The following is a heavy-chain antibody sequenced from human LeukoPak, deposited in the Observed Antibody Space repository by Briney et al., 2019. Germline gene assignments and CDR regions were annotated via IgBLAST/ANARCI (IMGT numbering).Heavy chain of an antibody. J-gene: IGHJ4*02. CDR1: GGSFSGYY. CDR3: ARASSRGYSYGRRFDY. D-gene: IGHD5-18*01. CDR2: INHSGST. Sequence: PPETLSLTCAVYGGSFSGYYWSWIRQPPGKGLEWIGEINHSGSTNYNPSLKSRVTISVDTSKNQFSLKLSSVTAADTAVYYCARASSRGYSYGRRFDYWGQGTLVTVSS. V-gene: IGHV4-34*01.